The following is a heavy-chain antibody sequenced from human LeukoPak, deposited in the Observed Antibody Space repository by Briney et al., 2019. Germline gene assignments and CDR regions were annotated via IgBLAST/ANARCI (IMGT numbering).Heavy chain of an antibody. CDR2: ISAYNGNT. Sequence: ASVKVSCKASGYTFTSYGISWVRQAPGQGLEWVGWISAYNGNTNYAQKLQGRVTMTTDTSTSTAYMELRSLRSDDTAVYYCARDRPYYDFWSGSFDYWGQGTLVTVSS. V-gene: IGHV1-18*01. J-gene: IGHJ4*02. D-gene: IGHD3-3*01. CDR1: GYTFTSYG. CDR3: ARDRPYYDFWSGSFDY.